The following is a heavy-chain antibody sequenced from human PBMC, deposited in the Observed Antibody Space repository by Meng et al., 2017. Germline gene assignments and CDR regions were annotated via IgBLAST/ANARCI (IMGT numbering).Heavy chain of an antibody. V-gene: IGHV1-18*01. D-gene: IGHD4-17*01. CDR3: ARGNYGDYLYYFDY. CDR2: ISAYNGNT. J-gene: IGHJ4*02. CDR1: GYTFTSYG. Sequence: QGQVGQSGAEVKKPGASVKVSCKASGYTFTSYGISWVRQASGQGLEWMGWISAYNGNTNYAQKLQGRVTMTTDTSTSTAYMELRSLRSDDTAVYYCARGNYGDYLYYFDYWGQGTLVTVSS.